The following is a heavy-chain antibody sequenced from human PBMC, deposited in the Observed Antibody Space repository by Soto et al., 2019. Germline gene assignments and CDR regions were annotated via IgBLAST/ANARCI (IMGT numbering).Heavy chain of an antibody. J-gene: IGHJ3*02. D-gene: IGHD4-17*01. Sequence: QVQLVQSGAEVKKPGSSVKVSCKASGGTFSSYAISWVRQAPGQGLEWMGGIIPIFGTANYAQKFQGRVTITADESTRTAYMERGSLRSEDTAVYYCATALSATGGLDNYGVDIGGQGTMVTVAS. CDR3: ATALSATGGLDNYGVDI. CDR2: IIPIFGTA. V-gene: IGHV1-69*01. CDR1: GGTFSSYA.